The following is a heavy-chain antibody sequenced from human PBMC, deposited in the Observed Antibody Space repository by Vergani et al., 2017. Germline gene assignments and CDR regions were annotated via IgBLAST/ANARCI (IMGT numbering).Heavy chain of an antibody. Sequence: QVQLQESGPGLVKPSETMSLTCTVSGGSISSYYWSWIRQPPGKGLEWIGYIYYSGSTNYNPSLKSRVTISVDTSKNQFSLKLSSVTAAETAVYYCARARYSYGYYFDYWGQGTLVTVSS. D-gene: IGHD5-18*01. V-gene: IGHV4-59*01. CDR1: GGSISSYY. CDR2: IYYSGST. CDR3: ARARYSYGYYFDY. J-gene: IGHJ4*02.